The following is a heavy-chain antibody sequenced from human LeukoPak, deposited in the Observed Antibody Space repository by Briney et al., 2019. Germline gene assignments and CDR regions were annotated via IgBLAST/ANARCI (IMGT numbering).Heavy chain of an antibody. J-gene: IGHJ4*02. CDR3: ARGYSGYDDY. CDR2: IYYSGST. Sequence: PSETLSLTCTVSGGSISSGGYYWSWIRQHTGKGLEWIGYIYYSGSTYYNPSLKSRVTISVDTSKNQFSLKLSSVTAADTAVYYCARGYSGYDDYWGQGTLVTVSS. CDR1: GGSISSGGYY. D-gene: IGHD5-12*01. V-gene: IGHV4-31*03.